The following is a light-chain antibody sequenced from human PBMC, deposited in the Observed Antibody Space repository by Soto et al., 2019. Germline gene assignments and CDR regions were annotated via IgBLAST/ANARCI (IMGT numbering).Light chain of an antibody. J-gene: IGLJ1*01. CDR3: QSYDSSLTV. CDR2: ANN. Sequence: QLVLTQPPSVSGAPGQRVTISCSGSSSNIGAGYDVHWYQQLPGKAPKLLIYANNNRPSGVPDRFSGSKSVTSASLAIAGLQAEDEADYYCQSYDSSLTVFGTGTKLT. CDR1: SSNIGAGYD. V-gene: IGLV1-40*01.